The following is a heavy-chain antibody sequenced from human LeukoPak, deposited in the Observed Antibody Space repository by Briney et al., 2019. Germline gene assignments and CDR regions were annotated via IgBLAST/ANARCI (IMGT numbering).Heavy chain of an antibody. CDR3: ARNNPRGENLLNI. J-gene: IGHJ3*02. D-gene: IGHD1-14*01. Sequence: GGSLRLSCAASGFTFSSYGMHWVRQAPGKGLEWVAVILNDGSQEKYADSVKGRFTISRDNSKNTLFLQMNSLRAEDTAVYYCARNNPRGENLLNIGAKGKLVTF. CDR2: ILNDGSQE. CDR1: GFTFSSYG. V-gene: IGHV3-33*01.